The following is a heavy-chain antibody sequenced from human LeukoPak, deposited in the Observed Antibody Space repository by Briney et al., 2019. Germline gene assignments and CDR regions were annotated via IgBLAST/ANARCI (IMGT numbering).Heavy chain of an antibody. CDR1: GGTFSSYA. CDR3: AGSLHQYNWFDP. D-gene: IGHD2-2*01. Sequence: SVKVSCKASGGTFSSYAISWVRHAPGQGLEWMGGIIPIFGTANYAQKFQGRVTITTDESTSTAYMELSSLRSEDTAVYYCAGSLHQYNWFDPWGQGTLVTVSS. J-gene: IGHJ5*02. CDR2: IIPIFGTA. V-gene: IGHV1-69*05.